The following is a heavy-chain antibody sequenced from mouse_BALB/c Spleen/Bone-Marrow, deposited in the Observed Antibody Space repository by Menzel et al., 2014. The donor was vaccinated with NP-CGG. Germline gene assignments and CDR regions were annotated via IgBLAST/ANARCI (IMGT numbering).Heavy chain of an antibody. V-gene: IGHV1S33*01. CDR3: ARGGIGRSLDY. J-gene: IGHJ4*01. CDR1: GYSFTDYD. Sequence: LMESGTLVKISCKASGYSFTDYDINWVKQRPGQGLEWIGWIYPGDGSTKYNEKFKGKATLTADRSSSTAYMQLSSLTSESSAVYFCARGGIGRSLDYWGQGTSVTVSS. CDR2: IYPGDGST. D-gene: IGHD3-3*01.